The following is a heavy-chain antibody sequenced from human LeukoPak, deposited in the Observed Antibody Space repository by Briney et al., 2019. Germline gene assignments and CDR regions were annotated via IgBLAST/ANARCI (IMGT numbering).Heavy chain of an antibody. CDR2: IYYSGST. CDR1: GYSISSGYY. D-gene: IGHD3-22*01. V-gene: IGHV4-38-2*02. Sequence: SETLSLTCTVSGYSISSGYYWGWIRQPPGKGLEWIGSIYYSGSTYYNPSLKSRVTISVDTSKNQFSLKLSSVTAADTAVYYCASPVYYDSSGYLDAFDIWGQGTMVTVSS. CDR3: ASPVYYDSSGYLDAFDI. J-gene: IGHJ3*02.